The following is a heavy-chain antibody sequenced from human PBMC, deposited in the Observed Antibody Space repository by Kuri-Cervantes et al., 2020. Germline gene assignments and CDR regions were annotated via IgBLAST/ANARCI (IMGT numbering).Heavy chain of an antibody. Sequence: ASVKVSCKVSGYTLTELSMHWVRQAPGKGLEWMGGFGPEDGETIYAQKFQGRVTMTEDTSTDTAYMELSSLRSEDTAVYYCATSDWEVAGLDYWGQGTLVTVSS. CDR1: GYTLTELS. CDR2: FGPEDGET. CDR3: ATSDWEVAGLDY. D-gene: IGHD6-19*01. V-gene: IGHV1-24*01. J-gene: IGHJ4*02.